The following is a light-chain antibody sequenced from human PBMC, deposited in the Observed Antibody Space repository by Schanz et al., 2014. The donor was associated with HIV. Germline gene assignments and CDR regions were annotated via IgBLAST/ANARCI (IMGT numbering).Light chain of an antibody. CDR2: GTS. CDR1: QSVTSGY. V-gene: IGKV3-20*01. Sequence: EVILTQSPGTLSLSPGERATLSCRASQSVTSGYLAWYQQRPGRAPRLLIYGTSNRATGIPDRFSGSGSGTDFTLTISRLEPEDFATYYCQQSYSTPPTFGQGTRLEIK. J-gene: IGKJ5*01. CDR3: QQSYSTPPT.